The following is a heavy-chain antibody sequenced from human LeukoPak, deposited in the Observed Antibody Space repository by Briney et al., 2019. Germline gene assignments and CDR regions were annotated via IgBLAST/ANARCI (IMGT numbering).Heavy chain of an antibody. CDR2: ISAYNGNT. J-gene: IGHJ4*02. CDR3: ARNKTAVSYCGGDCYSEGFDY. V-gene: IGHV1-18*01. D-gene: IGHD2-21*02. CDR1: GYTFTCYG. Sequence: ASVKDSFKASGYTFTCYGISWVRQAPGQGLEWMGLISAYNGNTNYAQKLQGRVTMTTDTSTSTAYMELRSLRSDDTAVYYCARNKTAVSYCGGDCYSEGFDYWGQGTLVTVSS.